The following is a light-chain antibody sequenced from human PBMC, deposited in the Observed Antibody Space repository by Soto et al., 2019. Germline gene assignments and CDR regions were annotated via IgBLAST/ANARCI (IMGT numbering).Light chain of an antibody. J-gene: IGLJ2*01. Sequence: QSALTQPASVSGSPGQSITISCTGTSSDVGAYNFVSWYQQHPGKAPKLMIYDVSDRPSGVSNRFSGSKSGNTASLTISGLQAEDEAEYYCSSYTSRTTLVVFGGGTKLTVL. CDR2: DVS. V-gene: IGLV2-14*01. CDR1: SSDVGAYNF. CDR3: SSYTSRTTLVV.